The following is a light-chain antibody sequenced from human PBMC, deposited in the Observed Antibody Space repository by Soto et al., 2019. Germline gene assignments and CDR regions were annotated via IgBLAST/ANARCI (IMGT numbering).Light chain of an antibody. Sequence: DIQMTQSPSSLSASVGDRVIITCRASQSVITYLNWYQQKPGEAPKLLIYDASALPRGVPSRFSGSGSGTKFTLTIASLQPDDFATYYCQQYETFSGTFGPGTKVEI. V-gene: IGKV1-5*01. CDR1: QSVITY. CDR3: QQYETFSGT. CDR2: DAS. J-gene: IGKJ1*01.